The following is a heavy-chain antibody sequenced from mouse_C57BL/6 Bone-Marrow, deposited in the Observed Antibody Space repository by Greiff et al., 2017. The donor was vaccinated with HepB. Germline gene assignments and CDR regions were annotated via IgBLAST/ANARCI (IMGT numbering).Heavy chain of an antibody. V-gene: IGHV3-6*01. D-gene: IGHD1-1*01. CDR2: ISYDGSN. Sequence: ESGPGLVKPSQSLSLTCSVTGYSITSGYYWNWIRQFPGNKLEWMGYISYDGSNNYNPSLKNRISITRDTSKNQFFLKLNSVTTEDTATYYCARSYYYGSSLFAYWGQGTLVTVSA. CDR1: GYSITSGYY. CDR3: ARSYYYGSSLFAY. J-gene: IGHJ3*01.